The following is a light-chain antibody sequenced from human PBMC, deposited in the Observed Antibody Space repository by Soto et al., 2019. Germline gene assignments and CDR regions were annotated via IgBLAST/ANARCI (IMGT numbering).Light chain of an antibody. CDR2: DAS. CDR3: QQYNNWPET. CDR1: QSVSSY. Sequence: EIVLTQSPATLSLSPVERATLSCRASQSVSSYLAWYQQKFGQAPRLLIYDASNRATGIPTRFSGSGSGTDFTLTISSLEPEDFAIYYCQQYNNWPETFGQGTKVDI. V-gene: IGKV3-11*01. J-gene: IGKJ1*01.